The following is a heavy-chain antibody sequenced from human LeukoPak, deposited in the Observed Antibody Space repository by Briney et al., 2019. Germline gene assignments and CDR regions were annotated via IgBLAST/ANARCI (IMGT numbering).Heavy chain of an antibody. D-gene: IGHD2/OR15-2a*01. V-gene: IGHV4-59*01. CDR1: GPSISNYC. CDR2: SYYKGDT. Sequence: SETLSLTRTVSGPSISNYCWSWIRQSAGGGRGWIGYSYYKGDTKYNPPLMRRVTISVDTSENQFSLKLNSVTAAYTAVYFCASAYTSTWYYFDHWGPGTLVTVSS. CDR3: ASAYTSTWYYFDH. J-gene: IGHJ4*02.